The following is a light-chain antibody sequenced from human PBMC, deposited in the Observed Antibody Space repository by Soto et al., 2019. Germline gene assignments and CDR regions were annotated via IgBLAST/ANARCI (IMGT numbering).Light chain of an antibody. J-gene: IGLJ2*01. Sequence: QSALTQPASVSGSPGQSITISCTGTSSDVGGYNYVSWYQQHPDKAPKLIIYEVSNRPSGVSNRFSGSKSGDTASLTISGLQAGDEAVYYCSSYRTNSRVVFGGGTKLTVL. V-gene: IGLV2-14*01. CDR1: SSDVGGYNY. CDR2: EVS. CDR3: SSYRTNSRVV.